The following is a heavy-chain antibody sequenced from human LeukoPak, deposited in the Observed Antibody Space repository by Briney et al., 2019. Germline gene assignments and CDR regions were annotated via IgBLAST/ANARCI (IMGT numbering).Heavy chain of an antibody. CDR3: ARDSTVTLRRGMDV. Sequence: SETLSLTCAVSGGSISSGGYSWSWIRQPPGKGLEWIGYIYHSGSTYYNPSLKSRVTISVDRSKNQFSLKLSSVTAADTAVYYCARDSTVTLRRGMDVWGQRTTVTLSS. J-gene: IGHJ6*02. CDR1: GGSISSGGYS. D-gene: IGHD4-17*01. V-gene: IGHV4-30-2*01. CDR2: IYHSGST.